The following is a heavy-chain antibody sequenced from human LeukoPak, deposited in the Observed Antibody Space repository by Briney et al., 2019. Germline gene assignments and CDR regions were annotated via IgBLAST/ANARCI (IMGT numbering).Heavy chain of an antibody. J-gene: IGHJ4*02. V-gene: IGHV3-23*01. Sequence: GGSLRLSCAASGFTFSSYAMSWVRQARGKGLEWVSGISGSTGSTYYADSVKGRFTISRDNSKSTLCLQMNSLRAEDTAVYYCAKQLGYCSDGSCYFPYWGQGTLVTVSS. CDR1: GFTFSSYA. CDR3: AKQLGYCSDGSCYFPY. D-gene: IGHD2-15*01. CDR2: ISGSTGST.